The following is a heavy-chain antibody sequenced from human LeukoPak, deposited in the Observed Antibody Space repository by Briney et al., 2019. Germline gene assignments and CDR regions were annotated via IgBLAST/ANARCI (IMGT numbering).Heavy chain of an antibody. CDR2: ISYDGSNK. V-gene: IGHV3-30-3*01. J-gene: IGHJ4*02. Sequence: GGSLRLSCAASGFTFSSYAMHWVRQAPGKGLEWVAVISYDGSNKYYADSEKGRFTISRDNSKNTLYLQMNSLRAEDTAVYYCARWYYYDSGDYLRFFDYWGPGTLVTVSS. CDR1: GFTFSSYA. CDR3: ARWYYYDSGDYLRFFDY. D-gene: IGHD3-22*01.